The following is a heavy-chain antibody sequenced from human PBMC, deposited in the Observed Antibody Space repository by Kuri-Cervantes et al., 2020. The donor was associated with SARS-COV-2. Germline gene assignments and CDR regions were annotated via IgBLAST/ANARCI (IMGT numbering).Heavy chain of an antibody. J-gene: IGHJ4*02. Sequence: GSLRLSCTVSGGSVSSGSYYWSWIRQPPGKGLEWIGYIYYSGSTNYNPSLKSRVTISVDTSKNQFSLKLSSVTAADTAVYYCARHQSGYFDYWGQGTLVTVSS. CDR3: ARHQSGYFDY. CDR2: IYYSGST. D-gene: IGHD3-3*01. V-gene: IGHV4-61*01. CDR1: GGSVSSGSYY.